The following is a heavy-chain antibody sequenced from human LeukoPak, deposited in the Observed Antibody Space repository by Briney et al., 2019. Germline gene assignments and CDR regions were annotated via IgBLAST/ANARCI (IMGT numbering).Heavy chain of an antibody. Sequence: ASVKVSCKASGYTFTSHGISWVRQAPGQGLGWMGWISAYNGNTNYAQKLQGRVTMTTDTSTSTAYMELRSLRSDDTAVYYCARDSQVAAAGIEGYYYYGMDVWGQGTTVTVSS. D-gene: IGHD6-13*01. CDR1: GYTFTSHG. J-gene: IGHJ6*02. CDR2: ISAYNGNT. CDR3: ARDSQVAAAGIEGYYYYGMDV. V-gene: IGHV1-18*01.